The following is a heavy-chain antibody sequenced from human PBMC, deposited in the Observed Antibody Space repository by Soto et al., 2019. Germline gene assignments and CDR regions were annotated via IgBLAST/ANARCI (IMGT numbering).Heavy chain of an antibody. CDR3: ARGALWFGESYADY. D-gene: IGHD3-10*01. Sequence: QVQLQESGPGLVKPSQTLSLTCTVSGGSISSGGYYWSWIRQHPGKGLEWIGYIYYSGSTYYNPSLKSRVTITVDTSKNQFSLKLSSVTAADTAVYYCARGALWFGESYADYWGQGTLVTVSS. CDR2: IYYSGST. V-gene: IGHV4-31*03. CDR1: GGSISSGGYY. J-gene: IGHJ4*02.